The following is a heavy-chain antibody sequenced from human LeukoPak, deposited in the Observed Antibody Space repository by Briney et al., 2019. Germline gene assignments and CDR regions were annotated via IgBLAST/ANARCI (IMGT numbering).Heavy chain of an antibody. CDR2: IYYSGST. V-gene: IGHV4-39*07. CDR3: ARDRDGDMVDY. Sequence: SETLSLTCTVSGGSMSSSSYYWGWIRQPPGKGLEWIGSIYYSGSTNYNPSLKSRVTISVDTSKNQFSLKLSSVTAADTAVYYCARDRDGDMVDYWGQGTLVTVSS. D-gene: IGHD2-15*01. J-gene: IGHJ4*02. CDR1: GGSMSSSSYY.